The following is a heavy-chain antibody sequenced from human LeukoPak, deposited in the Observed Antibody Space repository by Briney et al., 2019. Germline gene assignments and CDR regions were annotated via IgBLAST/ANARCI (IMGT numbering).Heavy chain of an antibody. D-gene: IGHD2-2*01. V-gene: IGHV4-4*02. Sequence: PSGTLSLTCAVSGGSVSRSNWWNWVRQPPGKGLEWIGEIHHSGSTNYNPSLKSRVTMSVDKSKNQFSLKLSSVTAADTAVYYCARTEAFCSDTSCSNWFDPGGQGTLVTVS. J-gene: IGHJ5*02. CDR2: IHHSGST. CDR3: ARTEAFCSDTSCSNWFDP. CDR1: GGSVSRSNW.